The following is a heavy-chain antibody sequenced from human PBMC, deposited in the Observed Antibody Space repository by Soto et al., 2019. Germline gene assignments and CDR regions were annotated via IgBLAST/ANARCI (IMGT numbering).Heavy chain of an antibody. Sequence: GSLRLSCAASGLTFSSYAMSWVRQAPGEGLEWVSAISGSGGSTYYADSVKGRFTISRDNSKNTLYLQMNSLGAEDTAVYYCAKGSPGYFDWLMDYWGQGTLVTVSS. CDR3: AKGSPGYFDWLMDY. J-gene: IGHJ4*02. CDR2: ISGSGGST. V-gene: IGHV3-23*01. CDR1: GLTFSSYA. D-gene: IGHD3-9*01.